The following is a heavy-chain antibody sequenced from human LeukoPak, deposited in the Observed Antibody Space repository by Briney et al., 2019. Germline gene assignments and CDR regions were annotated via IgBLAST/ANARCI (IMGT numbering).Heavy chain of an antibody. J-gene: IGHJ5*02. CDR3: ARALFLGDWFDP. CDR2: ISSSSSYI. CDR1: GFTFSTYS. V-gene: IGHV3-21*01. Sequence: GGSLRLSCAASGFTFSTYSMNWVRQAPGKGLEWVSSISSSSSYIYYADSVKGRFTISRDNAKNSLYLQMNSLRAEDTAVYYCARALFLGDWFDPWGQGTLVTVSS. D-gene: IGHD3-16*01.